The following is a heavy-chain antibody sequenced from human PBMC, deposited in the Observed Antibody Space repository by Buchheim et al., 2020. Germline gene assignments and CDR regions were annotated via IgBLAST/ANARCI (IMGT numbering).Heavy chain of an antibody. J-gene: IGHJ4*02. D-gene: IGHD3-22*01. CDR1: GGSISSGSYY. V-gene: IGHV4-61*02. CDR3: AGGRTHYYDSNGDYNAFSTFDY. CDR2: IYTSGST. Sequence: QVQLQESGPGLVKPSETLSLNCTVSGGSISSGSYYWNWIRQPAGKGMEWIGRIYTSGSTTYNPSLKSRVTISLDSSKNQFFLMLTSVTAADTAMYFCAGGRTHYYDSNGDYNAFSTFDYWGQGTL.